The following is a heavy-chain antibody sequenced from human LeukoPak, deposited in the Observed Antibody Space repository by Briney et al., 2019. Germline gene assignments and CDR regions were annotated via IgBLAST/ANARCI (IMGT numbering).Heavy chain of an antibody. J-gene: IGHJ4*02. CDR1: GGSFSGYY. Sequence: SETLSLTCAVYGGSFSGYYWSWIRQPPGKGLEWIGEINHSGSTNYNPSLKSRVTISVGTSRNQFSLKLSSVTAADTAVYYCARGRGYCTNGVCYKGFFYFDYWGQGTLVTVSS. D-gene: IGHD2-8*01. CDR3: ARGRGYCTNGVCYKGFFYFDY. V-gene: IGHV4-34*01. CDR2: INHSGST.